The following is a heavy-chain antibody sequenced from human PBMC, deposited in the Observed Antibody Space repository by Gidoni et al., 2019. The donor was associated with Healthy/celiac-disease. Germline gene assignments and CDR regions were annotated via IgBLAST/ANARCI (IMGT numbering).Heavy chain of an antibody. V-gene: IGHV4-39*01. Sequence: QLQLQESGPGLVKPSETLSLTCTVSGGSISSSSYYWGWIRQPPGKGLEWIGSIYYSGSTYYNPSLKSRVTISVDTSKNQFSLKLSSVTAADTAVYYCARQRIAVAGTRRPQHLDYWGQGTLVTVSS. CDR1: GGSISSSSYY. CDR3: ARQRIAVAGTRRPQHLDY. CDR2: IYYSGST. D-gene: IGHD6-19*01. J-gene: IGHJ4*02.